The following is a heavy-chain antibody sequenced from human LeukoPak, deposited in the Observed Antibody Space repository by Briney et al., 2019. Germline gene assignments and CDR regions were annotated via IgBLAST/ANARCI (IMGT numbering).Heavy chain of an antibody. V-gene: IGHV4-39*07. CDR1: GGSISSSSYY. J-gene: IGHJ6*02. D-gene: IGHD2-15*01. Sequence: SETLSLTCTVSGGSISSSSYYWGWIRQPPGKGLEWIGYIYHSGSTYYNPSLKSRVTISVDRSKNQFSLKLSSVTAADTAVYYCAKPNMPAATRDMGYYYGMDVWGQGTRSPSP. CDR3: AKPNMPAATRDMGYYYGMDV. CDR2: IYHSGST.